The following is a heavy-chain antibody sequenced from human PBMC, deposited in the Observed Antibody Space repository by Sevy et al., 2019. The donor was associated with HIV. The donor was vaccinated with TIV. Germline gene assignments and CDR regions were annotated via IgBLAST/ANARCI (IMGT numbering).Heavy chain of an antibody. CDR2: ISYDGNNK. D-gene: IGHD6-13*01. J-gene: IGHJ4*02. CDR1: GFSFAWYW. CDR3: ARAYSSWFGTVHY. Sequence: GGSLRLSCAASGFSFAWYWMNWVRQAPGKGLEWVAAISYDGNNKYYADSVKGRFTISRDNPKNTLFLQVNSLRPEDTAVYYCARAYSSWFGTVHYWGQGTLVTVSS. V-gene: IGHV3-30-3*01.